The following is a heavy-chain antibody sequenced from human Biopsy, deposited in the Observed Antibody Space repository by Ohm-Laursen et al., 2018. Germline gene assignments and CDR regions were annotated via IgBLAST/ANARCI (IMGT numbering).Heavy chain of an antibody. V-gene: IGHV1-18*01. CDR2: ISPYNGDT. Sequence: SVKVSCKASGYTFTNYGISWVRQAPGQGLEWMGWISPYNGDTDYAQKLQGRVTMTTDTSTSTAYMELSSLTSDDTAVYFCARGEGSSWFDPWGHGTLVTVSS. CDR1: GYTFTNYG. J-gene: IGHJ5*02. D-gene: IGHD1-26*01. CDR3: ARGEGSSWFDP.